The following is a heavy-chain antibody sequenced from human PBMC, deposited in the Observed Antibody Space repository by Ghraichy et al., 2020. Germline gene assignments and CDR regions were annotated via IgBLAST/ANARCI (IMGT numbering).Heavy chain of an antibody. Sequence: TLSLTCSVSGGSVNSGGYYWSWIRQHPGKGLEWLGYIYYSGSTYYNPSLKSRVTISVDTSENQFSLKLSSMTAADTAVYYCARGSFAGGYYFDYWGQGTLVTVSS. V-gene: IGHV4-31*03. CDR2: IYYSGST. CDR1: GGSVNSGGYY. CDR3: ARGSFAGGYYFDY. J-gene: IGHJ4*02. D-gene: IGHD2-8*02.